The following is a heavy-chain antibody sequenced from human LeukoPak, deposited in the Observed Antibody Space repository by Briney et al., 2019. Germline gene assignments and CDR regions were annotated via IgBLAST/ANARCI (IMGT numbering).Heavy chain of an antibody. CDR2: IYHSGST. Sequence: SETLSLTCTVSGYSISSGYYWGWIRQPPGKGLEWIGSIYHSGSTYYNPSLKSRVTISVDTSKNQFSLKLSSVTAADTAVYYCAREASSWYLGKGYWFDPWGQGTLVTVSS. V-gene: IGHV4-38-2*02. CDR1: GYSISSGYY. CDR3: AREASSWYLGKGYWFDP. J-gene: IGHJ5*02. D-gene: IGHD6-13*01.